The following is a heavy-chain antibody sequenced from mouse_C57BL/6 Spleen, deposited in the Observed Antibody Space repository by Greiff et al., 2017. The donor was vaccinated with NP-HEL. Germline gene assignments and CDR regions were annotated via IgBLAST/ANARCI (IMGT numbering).Heavy chain of an antibody. Sequence: EVQLVESGGGLVKPGGSLKLSCAASGFTFSDSGMHWVRQAPEKGLEWVAYISSGSSTIYYADTVKGRFTISSANAKNTLFLQMTSLRSEDTAMYYCARDGYYSWFAYWGQGTLVTVSA. CDR1: GFTFSDSG. V-gene: IGHV5-17*01. CDR2: ISSGSSTI. CDR3: ARDGYYSWFAY. J-gene: IGHJ3*01. D-gene: IGHD2-3*01.